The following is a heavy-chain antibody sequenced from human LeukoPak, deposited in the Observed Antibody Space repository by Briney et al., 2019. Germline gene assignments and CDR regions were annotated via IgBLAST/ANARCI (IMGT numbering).Heavy chain of an antibody. Sequence: GGSLRLSCAAPGFTFSSYEMNWVRQAPGEGLEWVSYISSSGSPIYYADSVKGRFTISRDNAKTSLYLQMNSLRAEYTAVYYWAREGPYYDFWSGYFTASPFDYWGQGTLVTASS. J-gene: IGHJ4*02. CDR2: ISSSGSPI. CDR3: AREGPYYDFWSGYFTASPFDY. V-gene: IGHV3-48*03. CDR1: GFTFSSYE. D-gene: IGHD3-3*01.